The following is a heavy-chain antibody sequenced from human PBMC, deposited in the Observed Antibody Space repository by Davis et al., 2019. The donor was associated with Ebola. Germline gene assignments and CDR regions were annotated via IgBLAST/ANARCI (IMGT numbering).Heavy chain of an antibody. J-gene: IGHJ4*02. CDR2: ISYDGSNK. CDR3: CLNGVGATL. CDR1: GFTFSNAW. V-gene: IGHV3-30-3*01. D-gene: IGHD1-26*01. Sequence: PGGSLRLSCAASGFTFSNAWMSWVRQAPGKGLEWVAVISYDGSNKYYADSVKGRFTISRDNSKNTLYLQMNSLRDEDTAVYYCCLNGVGATLWGQGTLVTVSS.